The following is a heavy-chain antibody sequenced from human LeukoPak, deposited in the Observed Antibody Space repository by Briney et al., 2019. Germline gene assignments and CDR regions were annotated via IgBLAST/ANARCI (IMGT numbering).Heavy chain of an antibody. CDR2: ISGSGGST. CDR1: GFTFSTNA. J-gene: IGHJ4*02. D-gene: IGHD6-13*01. CDR3: ANLNLKAAGIGY. Sequence: GGSLRLSCAASGFTFSTNAMNWVRQAPGKGLGWVSAISGSGGSTYYADSVKGRFTISRDNSKNTLYLQMNSLRAEDTAVYYCANLNLKAAGIGYWGQGTLVTVSS. V-gene: IGHV3-23*01.